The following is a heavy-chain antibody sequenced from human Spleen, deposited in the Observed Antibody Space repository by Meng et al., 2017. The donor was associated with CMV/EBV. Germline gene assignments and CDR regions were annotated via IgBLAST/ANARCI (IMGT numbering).Heavy chain of an antibody. CDR3: ARAVSPYCSSTSCSDAFDI. CDR1: GFTFSTFT. Sequence: GESLKISCAASGFTFSTFTMNWVRQAPGKGLEWVSSISSSTTYIDYADSVKGRFTISRDNAKNSLFLQMNSLRPEDTAVYYCARAVSPYCSSTSCSDAFDIWGQGTVVTVSS. V-gene: IGHV3-21*01. D-gene: IGHD2-2*01. J-gene: IGHJ3*02. CDR2: ISSSTTYI.